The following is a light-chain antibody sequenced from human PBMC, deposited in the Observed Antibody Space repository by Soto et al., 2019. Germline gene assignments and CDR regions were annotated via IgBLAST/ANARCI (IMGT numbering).Light chain of an antibody. CDR3: QHFAYT. CDR2: GAS. J-gene: IGKJ2*01. CDR1: QSVGTY. Sequence: ETFLTQSPVTLSLSPRERATLSCRASQSVGTYLAWYQQKPGQAPRLLIYGASIRATGIAGRFSGSGSGTDFTLTISRLEPEDFAVYYCQHFAYTFGQGTKVEIK. V-gene: IGKV3-11*01.